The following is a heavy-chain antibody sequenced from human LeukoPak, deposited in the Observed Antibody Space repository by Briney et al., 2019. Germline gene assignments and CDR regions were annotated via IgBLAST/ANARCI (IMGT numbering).Heavy chain of an antibody. Sequence: ASVKVSCKASGYTSTDNGIGWVRQAPGEGLEWMGWISANSGKTNYAQRFQGRVTMTRETSSSTVYMELRSLRSDDTAVYFCARDKNYRFDYWGQGTPVSVTS. CDR2: ISANSGKT. D-gene: IGHD3-16*02. V-gene: IGHV1-18*01. CDR3: ARDKNYRFDY. CDR1: GYTSTDNG. J-gene: IGHJ4*02.